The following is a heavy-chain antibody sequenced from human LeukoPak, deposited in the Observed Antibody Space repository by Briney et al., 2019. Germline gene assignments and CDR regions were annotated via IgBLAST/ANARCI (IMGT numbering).Heavy chain of an antibody. CDR1: GGSFRGYY. V-gene: IGHV4-34*01. CDR2: INHSGST. Sequence: PSETLSLTCAVYGGSFRGYYWNWIRQPPGKGLEWIGEINHSGSTNYNPSLKSRVTTSLDTSKNQFSLKLTSVTAADTAVYYCARGQYRRDGSGSYIDYWGQGTLVTVSS. J-gene: IGHJ4*02. CDR3: ARGQYRRDGSGSYIDY. D-gene: IGHD3-10*01.